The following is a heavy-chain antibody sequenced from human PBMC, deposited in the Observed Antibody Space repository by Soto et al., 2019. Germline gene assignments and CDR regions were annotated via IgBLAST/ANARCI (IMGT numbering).Heavy chain of an antibody. CDR2: INAGNGNT. CDR3: ARGRSSAGWFDP. J-gene: IGHJ5*02. V-gene: IGHV1-3*01. Sequence: QVQLVQPGAEVKKPGASVKVSCKASGYTLTSYAMHWVRQAPGQRLEWMGWINAGNGNTKYSQKFQVRGTITRDTSVRAAYMELSSLRSEDTAVYYCARGRSSAGWFDPWGQGTLVTVSS. CDR1: GYTLTSYA. D-gene: IGHD6-25*01.